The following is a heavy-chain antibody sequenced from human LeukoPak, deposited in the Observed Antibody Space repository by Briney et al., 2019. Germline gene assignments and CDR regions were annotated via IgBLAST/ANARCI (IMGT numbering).Heavy chain of an antibody. CDR3: ARDNNIVVVVAAYYMDV. CDR2: IKQDGSEK. V-gene: IGHV3-7*01. D-gene: IGHD2-15*01. J-gene: IGHJ6*03. CDR1: GFTFSSYW. Sequence: GGSLRLSCAASGFTFSSYWVSWVRQAPGKGLEWVANIKQDGSEKYYVDFVKGRFTISRDNAKNSLYLQMNSLRAEDTAVYYCARDNNIVVVVAAYYMDVWGKGTTVTVSS.